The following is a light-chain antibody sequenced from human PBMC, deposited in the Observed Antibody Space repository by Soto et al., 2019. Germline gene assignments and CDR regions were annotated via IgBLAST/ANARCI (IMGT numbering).Light chain of an antibody. Sequence: DIQMTQSPSSLSASVGDRVTITCRASQGIRNDLGWYQQKPGKAPKRLIYAASSLQSGVPSRFSGGESGTKLPLQIGGLKPEILEAFYGLHNKGYPLTFGKGTKV. CDR3: LHNKGYPLT. CDR1: QGIRND. J-gene: IGKJ4*01. V-gene: IGKV1-17*01. CDR2: AAS.